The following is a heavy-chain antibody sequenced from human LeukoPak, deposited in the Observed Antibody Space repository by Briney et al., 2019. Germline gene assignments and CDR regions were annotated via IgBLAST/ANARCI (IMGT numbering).Heavy chain of an antibody. CDR3: AKDLQQWLVGYDY. CDR2: ISYDGSNK. J-gene: IGHJ4*02. CDR1: GFTFSIYG. D-gene: IGHD6-19*01. Sequence: HPGGSLRLSCAASGFTFSIYGMHWVRQAPAKGLEWVAVISYDGSNKYYGDSVKGRFTISRDNSKDTLYLQMNSLRAEDTAVYYCAKDLQQWLVGYDYWGQGALVTVSS. V-gene: IGHV3-30*18.